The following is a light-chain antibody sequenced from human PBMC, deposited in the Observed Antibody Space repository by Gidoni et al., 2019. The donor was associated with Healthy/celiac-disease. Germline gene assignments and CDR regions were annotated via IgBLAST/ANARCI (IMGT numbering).Light chain of an antibody. Sequence: DIQMTQSPSTLSASVGDRVTITCRASQSISSWLAWYQQEPGKAPKLLIYKASSLESGVPSRFSGSGSGTEFTLTISSLQPDDFATYYCQQYDSYSPITFGQXTRLEIK. CDR2: KAS. V-gene: IGKV1-5*03. CDR3: QQYDSYSPIT. CDR1: QSISSW. J-gene: IGKJ5*01.